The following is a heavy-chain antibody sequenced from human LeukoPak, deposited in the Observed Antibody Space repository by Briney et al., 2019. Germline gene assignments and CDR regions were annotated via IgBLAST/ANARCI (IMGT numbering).Heavy chain of an antibody. D-gene: IGHD3-10*01. CDR2: IKQDGSEK. Sequence: GGSLRLSCAASGFPFSRYWMSWVRQAPGKGLEWVANIKQDGSEKYYVDSVKGRFTISRDNAKNSLYLQMNSLRAEDTAVYYCARVGSPNMVRGVIDLDYWGQGTLVPVSS. J-gene: IGHJ4*02. CDR3: ARVGSPNMVRGVIDLDY. V-gene: IGHV3-7*01. CDR1: GFPFSRYW.